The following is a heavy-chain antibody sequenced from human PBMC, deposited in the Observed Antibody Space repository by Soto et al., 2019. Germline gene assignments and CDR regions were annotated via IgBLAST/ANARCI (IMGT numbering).Heavy chain of an antibody. V-gene: IGHV3-21*01. CDR3: AKDDYGDYGPDY. CDR1: GFTFSSYS. CDR2: ISSSSSYI. Sequence: EVQLVESGGGLVKPGGSLRLSCAASGFTFSSYSMNWVRQAPGKGLEWVSSISSSSSYIYYADSVKGRFTISRDNAKNSLYLQMNSLRAEDTAVYYCAKDDYGDYGPDYWGQGTLVTVSS. D-gene: IGHD4-17*01. J-gene: IGHJ4*02.